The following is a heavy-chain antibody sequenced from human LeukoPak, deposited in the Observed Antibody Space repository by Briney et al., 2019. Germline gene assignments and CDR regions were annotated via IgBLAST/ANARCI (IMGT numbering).Heavy chain of an antibody. Sequence: ASVKVSCKASGYTLSSYGISWVRQATGQGLEWMGWISAYNGNTNYAQKFQGRVTMTTDTSTTTAYMELRSLRSDDTAVYYCAIEQGGYSGSADYWGQGTLVTVSS. J-gene: IGHJ4*02. CDR2: ISAYNGNT. CDR3: AIEQGGYSGSADY. D-gene: IGHD5-12*01. CDR1: GYTLSSYG. V-gene: IGHV1-18*01.